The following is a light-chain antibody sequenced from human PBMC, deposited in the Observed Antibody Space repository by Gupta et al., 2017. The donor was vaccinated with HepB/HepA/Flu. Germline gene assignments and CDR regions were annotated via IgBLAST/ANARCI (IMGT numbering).Light chain of an antibody. CDR1: ALPKQY. CDR2: KDS. J-gene: IGLJ3*02. CDR3: QSADNSATYWV. Sequence: SYELTQPPSVSVSPGQTASLTCPGDALPKQYAYWYQQKPGQAPVLVIYKDSERPSEIPERFSGSSSGTTVTLTISGVQAEGEADYYCQSADNSATYWVFGGGTRVTV. V-gene: IGLV3-25*03.